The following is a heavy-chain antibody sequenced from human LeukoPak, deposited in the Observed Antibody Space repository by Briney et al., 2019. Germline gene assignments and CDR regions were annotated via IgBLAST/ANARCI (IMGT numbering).Heavy chain of an antibody. J-gene: IGHJ5*02. V-gene: IGHV1-2*06. CDR1: GYTFTGYY. CDR2: INPNSGGT. CDR3: ARGPGRGYSYGRWFDP. Sequence: ASVKVSCKASGYTFTGYYMHWLRQAPGQGLEWMGRINPNSGGTNYAQKFQGRVTMTRDTSISTAYMELSRLRSDDTAVYYCARGPGRGYSYGRWFDPWGQGTLVTVSS. D-gene: IGHD5-18*01.